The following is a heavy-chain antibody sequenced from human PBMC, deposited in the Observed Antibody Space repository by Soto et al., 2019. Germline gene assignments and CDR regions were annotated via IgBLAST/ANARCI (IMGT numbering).Heavy chain of an antibody. CDR2: IYYSGST. CDR3: ARLPRITIFDPQAYYFDC. V-gene: IGHV4-30-4*01. J-gene: IGHJ4*02. Sequence: ASETLSLTCTVSGGSISSGDYYWSWIRQPPGKGLERIGYIYYSGSTSYNPSLKSRLTISVDPSKNQFSLKLSSVTAADTAVYYCARLPRITIFDPQAYYFDCWGQGTLGTVSS. D-gene: IGHD3-3*01. CDR1: GGSISSGDYY.